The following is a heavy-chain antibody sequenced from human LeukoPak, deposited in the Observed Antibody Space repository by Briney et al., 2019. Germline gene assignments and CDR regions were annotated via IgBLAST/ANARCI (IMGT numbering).Heavy chain of an antibody. CDR2: IKQDGSEK. J-gene: IGHJ5*02. D-gene: IGHD5/OR15-5a*01. CDR3: ARVYDYWFDP. V-gene: IGHV3-7*01. CDR1: GFTFSSYW. Sequence: GGSLRLSCVASGFTFSSYWMSWVRQAPGKGLEWVANIKQDGSEKYYADSVKGRFTISRDNAKNSLYLQMNSLRAEDTAVYYCARVYDYWFDPWGQGTLVTVSS.